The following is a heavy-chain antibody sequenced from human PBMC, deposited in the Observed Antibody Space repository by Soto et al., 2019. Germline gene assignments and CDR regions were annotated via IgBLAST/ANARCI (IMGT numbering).Heavy chain of an antibody. J-gene: IGHJ4*02. CDR3: ERGAVGYCSGGSCYSGDY. V-gene: IGHV1-69*01. CDR1: GGTFSSYA. Sequence: QVQLVQSGAEVKKPGSSVKVSCKASGGTFSSYAISWVRQAPGQGLEWMGGIIPIFGTATYSQKFQGRVTITEDESTSTAYMELSSLRAEDTAVYYCERGAVGYCSGGSCYSGDYWGQGTLVTVSS. D-gene: IGHD2-15*01. CDR2: IIPIFGTA.